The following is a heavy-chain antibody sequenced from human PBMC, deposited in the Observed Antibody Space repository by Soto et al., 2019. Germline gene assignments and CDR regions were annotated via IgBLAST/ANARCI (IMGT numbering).Heavy chain of an antibody. V-gene: IGHV3-23*01. D-gene: IGHD2-2*01. J-gene: IGHJ4*02. CDR3: AKVRGRCSSTSCYRFDY. CDR2: ISGSGGST. Sequence: EVQLLESGGGLVQPGGSLRLSCAASGFTFSSYAMSWVRQAPGKGLDGVSAISGSGGSTYYADSVKGRFTISRDNSKNTLYLQMNSLRAEDTAVYYCAKVRGRCSSTSCYRFDYWGQGTLVTVSS. CDR1: GFTFSSYA.